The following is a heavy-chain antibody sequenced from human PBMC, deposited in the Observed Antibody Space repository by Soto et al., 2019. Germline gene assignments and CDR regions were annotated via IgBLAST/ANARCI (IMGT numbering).Heavy chain of an antibody. CDR2: IYYSGST. V-gene: IGHV4-59*01. D-gene: IGHD2-2*01. CDR1: GGSISSYY. J-gene: IGHJ4*02. Sequence: SETLSLTCSVSGGSISSYYWSWIRQPPGKGLEWIGYIYYSGSTNYNPSLKSRVTISVDTSKNQFSLKLSSVTAADTAVYYCARGGYCSSTSCYPPNTFDYWGQGTLVTVSS. CDR3: ARGGYCSSTSCYPPNTFDY.